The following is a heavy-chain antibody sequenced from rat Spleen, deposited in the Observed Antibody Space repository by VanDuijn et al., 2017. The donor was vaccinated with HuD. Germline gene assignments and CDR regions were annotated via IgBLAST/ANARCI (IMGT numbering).Heavy chain of an antibody. CDR3: ARGDYSSPRGGY. CDR2: IWGNGNA. V-gene: IGHV2-13*01. J-gene: IGHJ2*01. Sequence: QVQLKESGPGLVKPSLTLSLTCTVSGFSLSNYGVFWVRQPPGKGLEWMGVIWGNGNANYNSALKSRLSISRDTSKSQVFLKMNSLQTEDTAMYFCARGDYSSPRGGYWGQGVTVTVSS. CDR1: GFSLSNYG. D-gene: IGHD1-2*01.